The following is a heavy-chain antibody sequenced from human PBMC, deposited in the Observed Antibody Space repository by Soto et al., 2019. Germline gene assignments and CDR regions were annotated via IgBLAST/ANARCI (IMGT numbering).Heavy chain of an antibody. V-gene: IGHV1-69*13. CDR2: IIPIFGTA. CDR1: GGTLSSYA. D-gene: IGHD2-21*02. Sequence: SVKVSCKASGGTLSSYAISWVRQAPGQGLEWMGGIIPIFGTANYAQKFQGRVTITADESTSTAYMELSSLRSEDTAVYYCAREQDKYCGGDCYAVDYYYGMDVWGQ. CDR3: AREQDKYCGGDCYAVDYYYGMDV. J-gene: IGHJ6*02.